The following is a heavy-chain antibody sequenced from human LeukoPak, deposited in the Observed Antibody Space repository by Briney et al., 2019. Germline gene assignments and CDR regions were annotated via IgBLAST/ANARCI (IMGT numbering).Heavy chain of an antibody. J-gene: IGHJ6*03. D-gene: IGHD3-3*01. V-gene: IGHV4-30-4*01. CDR3: ARLRRGTIFGVVIVRYHHYMDV. Sequence: SETLSLTCTVSGGSITSDNYYWSWIRQPPGKGLEWIGYIYYSGSTYYSPSLKSRVTISVDMSKNHFSLKLSSVTAADTAVYYCARLRRGTIFGVVIVRYHHYMDVRGKGNTVTVSS. CDR2: IYYSGST. CDR1: GGSITSDNYY.